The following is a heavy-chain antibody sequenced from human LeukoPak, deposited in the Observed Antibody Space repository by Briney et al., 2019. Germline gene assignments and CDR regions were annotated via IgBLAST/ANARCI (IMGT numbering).Heavy chain of an antibody. CDR2: IIALLGIT. Sequence: ASVKVSCNASGGTFSSYAISWVRQAPGQGLEWMGRIIALLGITNYAQKFQGRVTINADKSTSTAYMELSSLRSEDTAVYYCARDYSARPYYYDTSGYPHDAFDMWGQGTMVTVSS. J-gene: IGHJ3*02. D-gene: IGHD3-22*01. CDR3: ARDYSARPYYYDTSGYPHDAFDM. CDR1: GGTFSSYA. V-gene: IGHV1-69*04.